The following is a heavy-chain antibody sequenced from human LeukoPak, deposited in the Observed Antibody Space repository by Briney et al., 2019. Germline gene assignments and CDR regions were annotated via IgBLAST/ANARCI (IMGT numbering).Heavy chain of an antibody. Sequence: GASVKVSCKASGYTFTSYGISWVRQAPGQGLEWMGGIIPIFGTANYAQKFQGRVTITADESTSTAYMELSSLRSEDTAVYYCARGYCSGGSCSDAFDIWGQGTMVTVSS. D-gene: IGHD2-15*01. CDR3: ARGYCSGGSCSDAFDI. V-gene: IGHV1-69*13. J-gene: IGHJ3*02. CDR1: GYTFTSYG. CDR2: IIPIFGTA.